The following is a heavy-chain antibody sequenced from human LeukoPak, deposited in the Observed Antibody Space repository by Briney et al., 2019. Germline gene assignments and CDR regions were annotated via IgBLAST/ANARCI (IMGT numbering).Heavy chain of an antibody. CDR2: TYYRSEWYY. CDR1: GDSVSSNSVG. CDR3: ARGYRYAFDY. V-gene: IGHV6-1*01. Sequence: ASQTLSLTCAISGDSVSSNSVGWHWNRQSPSRGLEWLGRTYYRSEWYYNYAVSVKSRITINPDTSKNQFSLRLNSVTPEDTAVYYCARGYRYAFDYWGQGTLVTVSS. D-gene: IGHD5-12*01. J-gene: IGHJ4*02.